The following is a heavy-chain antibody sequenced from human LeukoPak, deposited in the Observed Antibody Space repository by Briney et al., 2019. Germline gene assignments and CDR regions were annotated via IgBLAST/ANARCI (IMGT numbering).Heavy chain of an antibody. Sequence: GGSLRLSCAASGFTFSSYNMNWVRQAPGKGLEWVSFISSSSSYIYYADSVKGRFTISRDNAKNSLYLQMNSLRAEDTAVYYCAREVASDFWSGYRGNYFDYWGQGTLVTVSS. CDR3: AREVASDFWSGYRGNYFDY. CDR1: GFTFSSYN. D-gene: IGHD3-3*01. CDR2: ISSSSSYI. V-gene: IGHV3-21*01. J-gene: IGHJ4*02.